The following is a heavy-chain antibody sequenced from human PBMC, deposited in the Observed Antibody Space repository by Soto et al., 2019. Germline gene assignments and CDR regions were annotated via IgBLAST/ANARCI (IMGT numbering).Heavy chain of an antibody. CDR1: GFTFSSYA. J-gene: IGHJ6*02. V-gene: IGHV3-30-3*01. CDR3: ARAGDFWSGYRPDYGMDV. D-gene: IGHD3-3*01. CDR2: ISYDGSNK. Sequence: QVQLVESGGGVVQPGRSLRLSCAASGFTFSSYAMHWVRQAPGKGLEWVAGISYDGSNKYYADSVKGRFTIYRDNSKNTLYLQMNSLRAEDTAVYYCARAGDFWSGYRPDYGMDVWGQGTTVTVSS.